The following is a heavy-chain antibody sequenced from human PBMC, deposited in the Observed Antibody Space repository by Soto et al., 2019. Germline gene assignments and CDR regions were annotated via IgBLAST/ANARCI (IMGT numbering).Heavy chain of an antibody. V-gene: IGHV1-18*01. CDR1: GYTFTSYG. CDR2: ISIYNGNT. J-gene: IGHJ6*02. D-gene: IGHD4-17*01. CDR3: ARDVRSHDYGHYYYCMDV. Sequence: QVQLVQSGAEVNKPGASVKVSCKASGYTFTSYGISWVRQAPGQGLEWMGWISIYNGNTNYAQKLQGRVTMTTDTSTSTAYMELTSLRSDDTAVYYCARDVRSHDYGHYYYCMDVWGQGTTVTVSS.